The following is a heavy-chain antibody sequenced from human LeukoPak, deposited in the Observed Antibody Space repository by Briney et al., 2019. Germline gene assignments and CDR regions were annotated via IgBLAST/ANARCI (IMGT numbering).Heavy chain of an antibody. CDR1: GFNFRSFA. CDR2: IRYDGSDK. J-gene: IGHJ3*02. V-gene: IGHV3-30*02. D-gene: IGHD6-19*01. Sequence: GGSLRLSCAASGFNFRSFAMHWVRQAPGKGLEWVAFIRYDGSDKYYADSVKGRFTISRDNSKNTLYLQMSSLRAEDTAVYYCAQSDIGWGLQNAFDIWGQGTMVTVAS. CDR3: AQSDIGWGLQNAFDI.